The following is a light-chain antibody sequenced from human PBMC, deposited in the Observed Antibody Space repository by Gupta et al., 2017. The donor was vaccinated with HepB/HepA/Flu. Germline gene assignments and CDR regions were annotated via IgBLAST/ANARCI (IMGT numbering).Light chain of an antibody. CDR1: TSNIGNNY. CDR2: ENN. J-gene: IGLJ3*02. V-gene: IGLV1-51*02. Sequence: QSVLTQPPSESAAPGQKVTISGSGSTSNIGNNYVSWYQQLPGTAPKLLIDENNKRPSGIPDRFSGSKSGTSAAMRITGLQTGDEADYYCGTWDSSRGAGRGVFGGGTKLTVL. CDR3: GTWDSSRGAGRGV.